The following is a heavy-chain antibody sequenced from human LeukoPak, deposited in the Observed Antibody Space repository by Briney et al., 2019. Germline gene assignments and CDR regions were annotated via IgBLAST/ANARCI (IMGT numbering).Heavy chain of an antibody. Sequence: GGSLRLSCAASGFTFSNAWMSWVRQAPGKGLEWVGRIKSKTDGGTTDYAAPVKGRFTISRDDSKNTLYLQMNSLKTEDTAVYYCTTYHYYGSGSPHSSFDYWGQGTLVTVSS. CDR1: GFTFSNAW. V-gene: IGHV3-15*01. CDR2: IKSKTDGGTT. D-gene: IGHD3-10*01. CDR3: TTYHYYGSGSPHSSFDY. J-gene: IGHJ4*02.